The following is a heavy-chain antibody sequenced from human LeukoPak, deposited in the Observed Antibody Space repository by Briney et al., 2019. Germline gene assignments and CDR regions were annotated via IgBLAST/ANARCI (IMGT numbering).Heavy chain of an antibody. V-gene: IGHV4-59*01. CDR3: ATSKYKYDSGI. Sequence: SETLSLTCTVSGVSITSNYWSWIRQPPGKGLEWIGFVYYSGYTNYNPSLNSRVTISVAPSKNQVSLNLSSVTTADTAVYYCATSKYKYDSGIWGQGTLVTVSS. D-gene: IGHD3-22*01. CDR1: GVSITSNY. CDR2: VYYSGYT. J-gene: IGHJ4*02.